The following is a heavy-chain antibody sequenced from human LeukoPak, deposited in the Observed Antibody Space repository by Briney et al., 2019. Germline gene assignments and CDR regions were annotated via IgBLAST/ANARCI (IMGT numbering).Heavy chain of an antibody. V-gene: IGHV3-30-3*01. CDR2: ISYDGSNT. J-gene: IGHJ4*02. Sequence: PGGSLRLSCAASGFSISIYAMHWVRQAPGKGLEWVAVISYDGSNTYYADSVKGRFTISRDNSKNTLYLQMNSLRAEDTAVYYCARKYCSTTSCLFDNWGQGTLVTVSS. D-gene: IGHD2-2*01. CDR1: GFSISIYA. CDR3: ARKYCSTTSCLFDN.